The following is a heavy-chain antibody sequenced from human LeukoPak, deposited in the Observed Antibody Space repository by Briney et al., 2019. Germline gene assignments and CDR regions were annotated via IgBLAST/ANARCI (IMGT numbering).Heavy chain of an antibody. Sequence: GGSLRLSCAASGFTFSSYAMSWVRQAPGKGLEWVSAISGSGGSTHYADSVKGRFTISRDNSKNTLYLQMNSLRAEDTAVYYCARDPVPYCSSTSCQNYYYYYGMDVWGQGTTVTVSS. J-gene: IGHJ6*02. CDR1: GFTFSSYA. V-gene: IGHV3-23*01. D-gene: IGHD2-2*01. CDR3: ARDPVPYCSSTSCQNYYYYYGMDV. CDR2: ISGSGGST.